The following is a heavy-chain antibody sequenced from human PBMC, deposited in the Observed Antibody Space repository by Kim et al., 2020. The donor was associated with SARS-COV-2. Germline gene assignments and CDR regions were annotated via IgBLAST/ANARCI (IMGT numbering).Heavy chain of an antibody. CDR1: GGTFSSYA. CDR3: ARYWTQYSSSRSGVYYGMDV. V-gene: IGHV1-69*13. Sequence: SVKVSCKASGGTFSSYAISWVRQAPGQGLEWMGGIIPIFGTANYAQKFQGRVTITADESTSTAYMELSSLRSEDTAVYYCARYWTQYSSSRSGVYYGMDVWGQGTTVTVSS. D-gene: IGHD6-6*01. CDR2: IIPIFGTA. J-gene: IGHJ6*02.